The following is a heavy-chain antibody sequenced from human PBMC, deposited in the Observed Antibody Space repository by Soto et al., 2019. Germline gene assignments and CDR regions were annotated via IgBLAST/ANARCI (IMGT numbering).Heavy chain of an antibody. Sequence: LRLSCAASGFTFSNAWMSWVRQAPGKGLECVGRIKSKTDGGTTDYAAPVKGRFTISRDDSKNTLYLQMNSLKTEDTAVYYCTTDLSILLWFGELLLPLDYWGQGTLVTVSS. V-gene: IGHV3-15*01. J-gene: IGHJ4*02. CDR3: TTDLSILLWFGELLLPLDY. CDR2: IKSKTDGGTT. D-gene: IGHD3-10*01. CDR1: GFTFSNAW.